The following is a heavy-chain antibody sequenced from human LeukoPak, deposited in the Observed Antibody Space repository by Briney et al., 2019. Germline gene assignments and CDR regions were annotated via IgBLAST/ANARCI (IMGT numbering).Heavy chain of an antibody. D-gene: IGHD6-13*01. J-gene: IGHJ5*02. CDR1: GFTVSSNY. V-gene: IGHV3-53*01. CDR3: ARDRRAAAGTIFDP. Sequence: GGSLRLSCAASGFTVSSNYMSWVRQAPGKGLEWVSVIYSGGSTYYADSVKGRFTISRDSSKNTLYLQMNSLRAEDTAVYYCARDRRAAAGTIFDPWGQGTLVTVSS. CDR2: IYSGGST.